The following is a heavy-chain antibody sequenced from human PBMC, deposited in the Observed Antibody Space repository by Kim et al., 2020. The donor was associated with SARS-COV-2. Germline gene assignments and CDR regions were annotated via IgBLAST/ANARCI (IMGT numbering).Heavy chain of an antibody. Sequence: GGSLRLSCAASGFTFSSYAMSWVRQAPGKGLEWVSAISGSGGSTYYADSVKGRFTISRDNSKNTLYLQMNSLRAEDTAVYYCAKSQPTYYYDSSGYYTPDYWGQGTLVTVSS. D-gene: IGHD3-22*01. CDR2: ISGSGGST. J-gene: IGHJ4*02. CDR1: GFTFSSYA. CDR3: AKSQPTYYYDSSGYYTPDY. V-gene: IGHV3-23*01.